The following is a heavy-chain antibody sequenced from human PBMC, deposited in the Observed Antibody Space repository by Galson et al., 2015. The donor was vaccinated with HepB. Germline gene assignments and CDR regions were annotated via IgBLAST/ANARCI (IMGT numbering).Heavy chain of an antibody. CDR2: ITSDNYI. V-gene: IGHV3-21*01. CDR3: ARDLSSGWYVEY. CDR1: GFIFSTYN. D-gene: IGHD6-19*01. J-gene: IGHJ4*02. Sequence: SLRLSCAASGFIFSTYNMNWVRQAPGKGLEWVSLITSDNYIYYADSVKGRLTISRDNAKNSLYLQMDSLRAEDTAVYYCARDLSSGWYVEYWGQGTLVTVSS.